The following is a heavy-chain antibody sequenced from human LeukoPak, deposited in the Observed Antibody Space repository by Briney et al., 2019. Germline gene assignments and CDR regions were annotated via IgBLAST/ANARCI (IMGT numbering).Heavy chain of an antibody. Sequence: PSETLSLTCTVSGGSISSYYWSWIRQPPGKGLEWIGYIYYSGSTNYNPSLKSRVTISVDTSKNQFSLKLSPVTAADTAVYYCARALRIVGAAAHYYYYYMDVWGKGTTVTVSS. V-gene: IGHV4-59*01. CDR3: ARALRIVGAAAHYYYYYMDV. D-gene: IGHD6-13*01. CDR2: IYYSGST. CDR1: GGSISSYY. J-gene: IGHJ6*03.